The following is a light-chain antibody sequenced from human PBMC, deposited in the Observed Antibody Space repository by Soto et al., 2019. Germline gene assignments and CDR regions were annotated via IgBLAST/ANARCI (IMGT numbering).Light chain of an antibody. CDR2: DVS. CDR3: CSYAGNCILV. Sequence: QSALTQPRSVSGSPGQSVTISCTGTSSDVGGYNYVSWYQQHPGKAPKLLIYDVSKRPSGVPDRFSGSKSGNTASLTISGLQAEDEADYYCCSYAGNCILVLGGGTKLTVL. J-gene: IGLJ2*01. CDR1: SSDVGGYNY. V-gene: IGLV2-11*01.